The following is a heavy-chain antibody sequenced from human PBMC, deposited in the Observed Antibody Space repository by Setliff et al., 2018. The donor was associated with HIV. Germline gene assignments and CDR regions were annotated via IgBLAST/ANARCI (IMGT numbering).Heavy chain of an antibody. Sequence: GGSLRLSCAASGFALSNFWMSWVRQAPGKGLEWVASIKQDGSEKYYADSVKGRFTISRDNSKNSLYLQMNSLRTEDTALYYCVKNIGGYSSSPVFDYWGQGTLVTVSS. J-gene: IGHJ4*02. CDR3: VKNIGGYSSSPVFDY. V-gene: IGHV3-7*03. D-gene: IGHD6-6*01. CDR2: IKQDGSEK. CDR1: GFALSNFW.